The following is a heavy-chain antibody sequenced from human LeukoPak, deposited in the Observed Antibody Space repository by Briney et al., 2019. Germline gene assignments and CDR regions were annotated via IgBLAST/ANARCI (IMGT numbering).Heavy chain of an antibody. V-gene: IGHV3-48*02. CDR1: GFSFGNYS. CDR2: ISSNSSTI. D-gene: IGHD2-15*01. Sequence: PGGSLRLSCAASGFSFGNYSMNWVRQAPGTGLEWISYISSNSSTIYYADSVEGRFTISRDNAKNSLYLQMNSLRDDDTAIYYCARVDCSGGGCYSALNLWGQGTLVTVSS. CDR3: ARVDCSGGGCYSALNL. J-gene: IGHJ4*02.